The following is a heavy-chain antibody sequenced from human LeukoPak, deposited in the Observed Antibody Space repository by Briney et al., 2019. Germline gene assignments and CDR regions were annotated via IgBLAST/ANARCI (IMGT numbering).Heavy chain of an antibody. V-gene: IGHV3-53*01. Sequence: GGSLRLSCAASGFIVSNNYMTWIRQAPGKRLEWVAIVYRGGDTYYADSVKGRFTISRDNSKNTLYLQMNSLRAEDTAIYYCAKGRQQLASLDYWGQGILVTVSS. D-gene: IGHD6-13*01. CDR2: VYRGGDT. CDR3: AKGRQQLASLDY. CDR1: GFIVSNNY. J-gene: IGHJ4*02.